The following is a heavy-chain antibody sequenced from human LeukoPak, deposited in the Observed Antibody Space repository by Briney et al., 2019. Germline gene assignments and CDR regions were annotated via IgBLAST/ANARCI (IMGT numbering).Heavy chain of an antibody. Sequence: SETLSLTCAVYGGSFSGYYWSWIRQPPGKGLEWIGEINHSGSTYYNPSLKSRVTISVDTSKNQFSLKLSSVTAADTAVYYCARLDWGIAGYYFDYWGQGTLVTVSS. V-gene: IGHV4-34*01. D-gene: IGHD6-13*01. CDR2: INHSGST. J-gene: IGHJ4*02. CDR1: GGSFSGYY. CDR3: ARLDWGIAGYYFDY.